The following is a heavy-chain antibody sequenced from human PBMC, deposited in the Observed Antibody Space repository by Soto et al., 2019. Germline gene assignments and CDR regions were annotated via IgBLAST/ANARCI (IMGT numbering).Heavy chain of an antibody. D-gene: IGHD3-22*01. J-gene: IGHJ1*01. CDR1: GGSISSGGYY. CDR2: IHTSGSI. V-gene: IGHV4-30-4*01. CDR3: ARGLDGLHDDTSGPFPRPG. Sequence: PSETLSLTCTVSGGSISSGGYYWSWIRQAPGRGLEWIGYIHTSGSINYNPSLKSRATMSIDTAGNQFSLKVSSVTVADTAVYYCARGLDGLHDDTSGPFPRPGWGQGTLVTVSS.